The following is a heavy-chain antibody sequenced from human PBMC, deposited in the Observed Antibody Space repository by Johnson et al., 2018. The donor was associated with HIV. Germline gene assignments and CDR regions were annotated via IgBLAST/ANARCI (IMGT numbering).Heavy chain of an antibody. Sequence: VQLVESGGGLVQPGGSLRLSCAASGFTVSSNYVSWVRQAPGKGLEWVSAIGTAGDTYYPGSVKGRFTISRENAKNSLYLQMNSLRAGDTAVYYCARSDYDSSGYYAFDIWGQGTMVTVSS. CDR3: ARSDYDSSGYYAFDI. CDR1: GFTVSSNY. CDR2: IGTAGDT. V-gene: IGHV3-13*01. D-gene: IGHD3-22*01. J-gene: IGHJ3*02.